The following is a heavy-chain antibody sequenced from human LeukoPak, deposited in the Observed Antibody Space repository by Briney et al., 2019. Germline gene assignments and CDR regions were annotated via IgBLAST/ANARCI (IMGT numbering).Heavy chain of an antibody. CDR3: ARMIGGSYRCRDVFDM. D-gene: IGHD3-16*01. CDR1: GYTFATNG. V-gene: IGHV1-18*04. J-gene: IGHJ3*02. Sequence: ASVKSSCKASGYTFATNGVSWVRQAPGQGLEWMAWISPYDGNTKYAPTLQGRVTLTTDASTSTAYMELRSLRSDDTAVYYCARMIGGSYRCRDVFDMWGEKTMLTVSS. CDR2: ISPYDGNT.